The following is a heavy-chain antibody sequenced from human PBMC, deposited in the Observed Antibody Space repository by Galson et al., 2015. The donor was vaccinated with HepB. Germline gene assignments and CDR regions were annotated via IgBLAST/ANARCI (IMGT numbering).Heavy chain of an antibody. J-gene: IGHJ4*02. CDR1: GFTFSSYA. D-gene: IGHD1-26*01. CDR3: ARDGLVGATLFVGYFDY. CDR2: ISYDGSNK. V-gene: IGHV3-30-3*01. Sequence: SLRLSCAASGFTFSSYAMHWVRQAPGKGLEWVAVISYDGSNKYYADSVKGRFTISRDNSKNTLYLQMNSLRAEDTAVYYCARDGLVGATLFVGYFDYWGQGTLVTVSS.